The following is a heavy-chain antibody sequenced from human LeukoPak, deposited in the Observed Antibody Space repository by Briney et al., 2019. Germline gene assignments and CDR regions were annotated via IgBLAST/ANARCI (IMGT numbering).Heavy chain of an antibody. CDR2: ISSNGGST. J-gene: IGHJ4*02. Sequence: GGSLRLSCAASGFTFSSYAMHWVRQAPGKGLEYVSAISSNGGSTYYANSVKGRFTISRDNSTNTLYLQMGSLRAEDMAVYYCARDGYDSSGYFPYFDYWGQGTLVTVSS. CDR3: ARDGYDSSGYFPYFDY. D-gene: IGHD3-22*01. CDR1: GFTFSSYA. V-gene: IGHV3-64*01.